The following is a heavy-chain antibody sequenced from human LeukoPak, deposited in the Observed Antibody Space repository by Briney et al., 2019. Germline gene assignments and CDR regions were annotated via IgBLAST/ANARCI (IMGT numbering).Heavy chain of an antibody. CDR2: IYYGGDT. CDR1: GASISSPF. Sequence: PSETLSLTCTVSGASISSPFWTWIRQSPERGLEWIGYIYYGGDTSYNPSLKSRVTISLDTSKNQFSLKLSSVTAADTAVYYCARGGTTMVRGAPPLGYWGQGTLVTVSS. CDR3: ARGGTTMVRGAPPLGY. V-gene: IGHV4-59*11. J-gene: IGHJ4*02. D-gene: IGHD3-10*01.